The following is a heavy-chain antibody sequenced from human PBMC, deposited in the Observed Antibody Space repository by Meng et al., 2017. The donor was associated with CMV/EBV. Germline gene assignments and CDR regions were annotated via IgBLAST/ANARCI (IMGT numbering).Heavy chain of an antibody. D-gene: IGHD3-3*01. CDR2: IYYSGST. J-gene: IGHJ6*02. Sequence: GSLSLTCTVSGGSISSSSYYWGWIRQPPGKGLEWIGSIYYSGSTYYNPSLKSRVTISVDTSKNQFSLKLSSVTAADTAVYYCARDNTIFGVDARGMDVWGQGTTVTVSS. CDR3: ARDNTIFGVDARGMDV. V-gene: IGHV4-39*07. CDR1: GGSISSSSYY.